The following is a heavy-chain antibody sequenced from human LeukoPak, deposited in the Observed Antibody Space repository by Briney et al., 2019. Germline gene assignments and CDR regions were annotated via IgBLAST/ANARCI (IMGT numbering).Heavy chain of an antibody. CDR2: INHSGST. Sequence: PSETLSLTCAVYGGSFSGYYWSWIRQPPGKGLEWIGEINHSGSTNYNPSLKSRVTISVDTSKNQFSLKLSSVTAADTAVYYCARAAYSGSCVDYWGQGTLVTVSS. V-gene: IGHV4-34*01. CDR1: GGSFSGYY. D-gene: IGHD1-26*01. J-gene: IGHJ4*02. CDR3: ARAAYSGSCVDY.